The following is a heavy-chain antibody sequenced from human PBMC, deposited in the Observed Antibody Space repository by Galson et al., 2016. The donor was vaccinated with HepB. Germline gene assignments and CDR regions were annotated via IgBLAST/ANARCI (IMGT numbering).Heavy chain of an antibody. CDR3: ATNIGWYKHDY. J-gene: IGHJ4*02. CDR1: GGSVXXXNYX. V-gene: IGHV4-61*01. CDR2: XXXTGXX. D-gene: IGHD6-19*01. Sequence: SETLSLTCTVSGGSVXXXNYXXXWXXXPPXXXLEXXXYXXXTGXXXYNXSLRGRVPXSIDTSXNHFXRRLNSVTPADTALYYCATNIGWYKHDYWGQGTLXTXSA.